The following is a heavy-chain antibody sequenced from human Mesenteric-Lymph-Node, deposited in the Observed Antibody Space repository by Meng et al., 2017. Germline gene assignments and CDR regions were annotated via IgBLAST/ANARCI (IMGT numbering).Heavy chain of an antibody. J-gene: IGHJ6*02. CDR1: GFTFSSYW. V-gene: IGHV3-7*01. Sequence: GGSLRLSCAASGFTFSSYWMSWVRQAPGKGLEWMANIKQDGSEKYYVDSVKGRFTISRDNAKNSLYLQMNSLRAEDTAVYYCARSTVTTTILSYYYGMDVWGQGTTVTVSS. D-gene: IGHD4-17*01. CDR2: IKQDGSEK. CDR3: ARSTVTTTILSYYYGMDV.